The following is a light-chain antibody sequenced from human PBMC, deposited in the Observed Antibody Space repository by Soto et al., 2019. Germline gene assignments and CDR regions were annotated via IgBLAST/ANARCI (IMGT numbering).Light chain of an antibody. Sequence: QSVLTQPASVSGSPGQSITISCTGTSSDVGGYNYVSWYQQHPGKAPKLMIYDVSNRPSGVSNRFSGSKSGNTASLTISGLQAEDEADYYCSSYTSSIYVVXGGGTKVTVL. CDR2: DVS. V-gene: IGLV2-14*01. J-gene: IGLJ2*01. CDR3: SSYTSSIYVV. CDR1: SSDVGGYNY.